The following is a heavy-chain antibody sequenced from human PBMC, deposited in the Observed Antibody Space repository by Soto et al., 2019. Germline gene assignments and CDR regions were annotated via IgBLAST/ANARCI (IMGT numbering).Heavy chain of an antibody. CDR2: ISYDGINK. Sequence: QVQLVESGGGVVQPGRSLRLSCAASGFTFSSYVMHWVRQAPGKGLEWVAVISYDGINKYYADSVKGRFTISKDNSENPLYLPMNSLNPEDPAVYSCARVQVNFFRVGPANALGYWGQGTLVTVSS. CDR3: ARVQVNFFRVGPANALGY. V-gene: IGHV3-30-3*01. D-gene: IGHD2-15*01. J-gene: IGHJ4*02. CDR1: GFTFSSYV.